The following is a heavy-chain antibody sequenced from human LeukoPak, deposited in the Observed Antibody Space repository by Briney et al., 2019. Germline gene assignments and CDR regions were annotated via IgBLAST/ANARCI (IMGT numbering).Heavy chain of an antibody. V-gene: IGHV3-23*01. D-gene: IGHD2-15*01. CDR1: GFTFSSYG. Sequence: GGSLRLSCAASGFTFSSYGMSWVRQAPGKGLEWVSAISGSGGSTYYADSVKGRFTISRDNAKNSLYLQMNSLRAEDTAVYYCAREVFGGGSRDYNWFDPWGQGTLVTVSS. CDR2: ISGSGGST. J-gene: IGHJ5*02. CDR3: AREVFGGGSRDYNWFDP.